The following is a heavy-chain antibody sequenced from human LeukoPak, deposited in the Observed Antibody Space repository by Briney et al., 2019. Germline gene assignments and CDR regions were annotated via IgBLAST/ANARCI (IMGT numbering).Heavy chain of an antibody. CDR2: IYPYTGAT. V-gene: IGHV1-2*02. CDR1: GYTFSGTGWY. Sequence: DSVKVSCKASGYTFSGTGWYLYWLRQAPGQGLECMGWIYPYTGATHYAQKFQGRVAMTRDTPISTAYMELSRLRPDDTAVYYCARDGPAQMVDFDYWGQETLVTVSS. J-gene: IGHJ4*02. D-gene: IGHD3-10*01. CDR3: ARDGPAQMVDFDY.